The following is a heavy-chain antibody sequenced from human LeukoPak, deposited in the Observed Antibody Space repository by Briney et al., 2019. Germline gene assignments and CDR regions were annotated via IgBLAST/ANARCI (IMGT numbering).Heavy chain of an antibody. D-gene: IGHD2-21*02. Sequence: PGGSLRLSCAASGFTFRNSAMSWVRQAPGKGLEWVSAISSSGGATYYADSVQGRFAISRDNSKNTLFLQMSSLRAEDTAIYYCAKQRLVVTDFEYWGQGTLVTVSS. V-gene: IGHV3-23*01. CDR1: GFTFRNSA. J-gene: IGHJ4*02. CDR2: ISSSGGAT. CDR3: AKQRLVVTDFEY.